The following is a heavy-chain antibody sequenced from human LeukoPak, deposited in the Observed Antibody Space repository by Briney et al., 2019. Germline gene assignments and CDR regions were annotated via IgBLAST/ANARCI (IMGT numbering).Heavy chain of an antibody. CDR1: GFTFSGSA. D-gene: IGHD6-19*01. CDR3: TRVAVAGYYYYYYMDV. Sequence: GGSLRLSCAASGFTFSGSAMHWVRQASGKGLEWVGRIRSKANSYATAYAASVKGRFTISRDDSKNTAYLQMNSLKTEDTAVYYCTRVAVAGYYYYYYMDVWGKGTTVTVS. V-gene: IGHV3-73*01. CDR2: IRSKANSYAT. J-gene: IGHJ6*03.